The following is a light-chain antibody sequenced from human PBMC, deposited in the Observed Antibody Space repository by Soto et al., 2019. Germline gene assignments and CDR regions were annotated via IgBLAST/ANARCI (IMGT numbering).Light chain of an antibody. V-gene: IGLV2-14*01. CDR1: SSDVGGYNY. CDR2: EVT. Sequence: QSALTQPASVSGSPGQSITISCTGTSSDVGGYNYVSWYQQHPGNAPKLIIYEVTNRPSGVSTRFSGSKSGNMASLTISGLQAEDEAGYYCSSFTSSNTVVFGGGTKRTVL. CDR3: SSFTSSNTVV. J-gene: IGLJ3*02.